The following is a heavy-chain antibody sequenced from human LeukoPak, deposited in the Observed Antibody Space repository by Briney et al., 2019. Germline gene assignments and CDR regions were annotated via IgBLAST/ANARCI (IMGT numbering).Heavy chain of an antibody. Sequence: GGSLRLSCAASGFTFSSYGMHWVRQAPGKGLEWVAVISYDGSNKYYADSVRGRFTISRDNSKNTLCLQMNSLRAEDTAVYYCAKVSYGDYVFAFDYWGQGTLVTVSS. D-gene: IGHD4-17*01. CDR1: GFTFSSYG. CDR3: AKVSYGDYVFAFDY. CDR2: ISYDGSNK. V-gene: IGHV3-30*18. J-gene: IGHJ4*02.